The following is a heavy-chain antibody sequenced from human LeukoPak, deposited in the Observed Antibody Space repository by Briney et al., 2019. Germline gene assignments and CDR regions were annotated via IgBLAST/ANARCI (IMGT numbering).Heavy chain of an antibody. V-gene: IGHV4-59*08. D-gene: IGHD3-10*02. J-gene: IGHJ4*02. CDR2: IYYETST. CDR1: GGSITSYY. Sequence: SETLSLTCTVSGGSITSYYWSWIRQPPGKGLEWIGYIYYETSTNYNPSLKSRVTISVDTSKNQFSLKLSSVTAADTTVYYCARLIKYYYVPDDYWGQGTLVTVSS. CDR3: ARLIKYYYVPDDY.